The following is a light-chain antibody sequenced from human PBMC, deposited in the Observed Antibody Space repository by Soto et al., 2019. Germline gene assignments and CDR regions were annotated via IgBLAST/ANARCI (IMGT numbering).Light chain of an antibody. CDR2: GAF. V-gene: IGKV3-11*01. CDR3: QQRNVWPPVT. Sequence: EIVLPQSPAALSLSPGDRATLSCRASPSVPNFLAWYQQKPGQAPRLLIYGAFNRATGIPARFSGSGSGTDFTLTISSLEPEDSAIYYCQQRNVWPPVTFGLGTRLEIK. J-gene: IGKJ5*01. CDR1: PSVPNF.